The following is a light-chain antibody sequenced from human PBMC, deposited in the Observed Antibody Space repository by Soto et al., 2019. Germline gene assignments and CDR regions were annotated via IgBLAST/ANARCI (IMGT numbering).Light chain of an antibody. V-gene: IGKV1-39*01. J-gene: IGKJ5*01. CDR3: QQSHTSPYA. CDR1: RGINIY. CDR2: AAS. Sequence: DIQMTQSPSSLSASVGDRVTITCRASRGINIYLNWYQQKPGKAPKLVIYAASILQSGDPSRVGGDGVCTHFTLTISSLQPEDFATYHCQQSHTSPYAFGLGTRLEMK.